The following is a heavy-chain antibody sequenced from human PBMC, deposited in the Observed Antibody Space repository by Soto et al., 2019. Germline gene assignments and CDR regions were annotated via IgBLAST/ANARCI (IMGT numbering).Heavy chain of an antibody. CDR1: GFTFSSYS. V-gene: IGHV3-23*01. CDR3: AKALGVTMIVVVTS. CDR2: ISGSGGST. D-gene: IGHD3-22*01. J-gene: IGHJ5*02. Sequence: GGSLRLSCAASGFTFSSYSMNWVRQAPGKGLEWVSSISGSGGSTYYADSVKGRFTISRDNSKNTLYLQMNSLRAEDTAVYYCAKALGVTMIVVVTSWGQGTLVTVSS.